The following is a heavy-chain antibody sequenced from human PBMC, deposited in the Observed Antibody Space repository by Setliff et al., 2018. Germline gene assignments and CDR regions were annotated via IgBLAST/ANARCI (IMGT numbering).Heavy chain of an antibody. Sequence: GGSLRLSCAASGFTFSYAWMHWVRQAPGMGLEWVGRSKSKTAGGAIDYAAPVKGRFTISRDDSKNTLYLQMSSLKTEDTAMYYCTTDRAACSGSSCYNGFDVWGQGTMVTVSS. CDR3: TTDRAACSGSSCYNGFDV. CDR2: SKSKTAGGAI. J-gene: IGHJ3*01. D-gene: IGHD2-2*02. CDR1: GFTFSYAW. V-gene: IGHV3-15*07.